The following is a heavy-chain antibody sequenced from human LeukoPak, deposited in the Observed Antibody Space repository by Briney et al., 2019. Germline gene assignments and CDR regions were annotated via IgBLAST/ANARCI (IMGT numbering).Heavy chain of an antibody. CDR1: GGTFSSYA. Sequence: SVKVSCKASGGTFSSYAISWVRQAPGQGLEWMGGIIPIFGTANYAQKFQGRVTITADESTSTAYKELSSLRSEDTAVYYCARLPTDYGDYDRNLIFDYWGQGTLVTVSS. V-gene: IGHV1-69*01. D-gene: IGHD4-17*01. CDR2: IIPIFGTA. CDR3: ARLPTDYGDYDRNLIFDY. J-gene: IGHJ4*02.